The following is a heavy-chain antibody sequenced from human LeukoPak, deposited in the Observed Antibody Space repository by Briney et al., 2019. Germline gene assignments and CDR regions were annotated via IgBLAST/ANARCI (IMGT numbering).Heavy chain of an antibody. D-gene: IGHD2-8*01. V-gene: IGHV3-48*04. CDR1: GFTFSSYT. J-gene: IGHJ4*02. CDR2: ISSGSSTI. CDR3: ARDNGGGLREFDY. Sequence: GGSLRLSCAAAGFTFSSYTMNWVRQAPGKGLEWISYISSGSSTIYYADSVKGRFTISRDNAKNSLYLQMNSLRAEDTAVYYCARDNGGGLREFDYWGQGTLVTVSS.